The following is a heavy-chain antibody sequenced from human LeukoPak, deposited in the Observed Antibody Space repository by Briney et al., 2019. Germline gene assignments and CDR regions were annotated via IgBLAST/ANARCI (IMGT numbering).Heavy chain of an antibody. CDR3: ASRYCSSTSCRGSYYYYYYYMDV. J-gene: IGHJ6*03. CDR1: GGSFSGYY. CDR2: INHSGST. Sequence: PSETLSLTCAVYGGSFSGYYWSWIRQPPGKGLEWIGEINHSGSTNYNPSLTSRVTISVDTSKNQFSLKLSSVTAADTAVYYCASRYCSSTSCRGSYYYYYYYMDVWGKGTTVTVSS. D-gene: IGHD2-2*01. V-gene: IGHV4-34*01.